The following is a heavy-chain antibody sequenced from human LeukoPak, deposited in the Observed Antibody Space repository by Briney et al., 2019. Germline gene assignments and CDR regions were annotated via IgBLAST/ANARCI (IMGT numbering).Heavy chain of an antibody. CDR1: GFTFSSYA. D-gene: IGHD4-23*01. J-gene: IGHJ4*02. CDR2: ISDSGGST. Sequence: GGSLRLSCAASGFTFSSYAMSWVRQAPGKGLEWVSAISDSGGSTYYADSVKGRFTISRDNSKNTLYLQMSSLRAEDTAVYYCAKRTIYGGNTPPHFDYWGQGTLVTVSS. CDR3: AKRTIYGGNTPPHFDY. V-gene: IGHV3-23*01.